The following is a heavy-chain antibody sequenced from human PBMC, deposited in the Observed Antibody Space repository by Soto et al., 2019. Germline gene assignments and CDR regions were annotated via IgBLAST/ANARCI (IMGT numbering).Heavy chain of an antibody. D-gene: IGHD2-15*01. CDR1: GFTFSSYS. V-gene: IGHV3-21*01. CDR2: ISGSSSDI. J-gene: IGHJ4*02. CDR3: ARDLAEGYCSGGSCYSANYFDY. Sequence: EVQLVESGGGLVKPGGSLRISCAASGFTFSSYSMNWVRQAPGKGLEWVSSISGSSSDIYYADSVKGRFTISRDNAKNSLYLQMNSLRAEDTAVYYCARDLAEGYCSGGSCYSANYFDYWGQGTLVTVSS.